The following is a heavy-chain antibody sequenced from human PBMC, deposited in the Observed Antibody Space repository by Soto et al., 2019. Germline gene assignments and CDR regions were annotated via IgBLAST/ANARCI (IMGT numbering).Heavy chain of an antibody. V-gene: IGHV3-23*01. CDR2: ISGSDGSST. Sequence: GGSLRLSCAASGFTFSSYAMSWVRQAPGKGLEWVSAISGSDGSSTTYADSVKGRFTISRDNAKNTLYLQMNSLRAEDTAVYYCVRGEGGWETYWGQGTLVTVSS. D-gene: IGHD6-19*01. J-gene: IGHJ4*02. CDR1: GFTFSSYA. CDR3: VRGEGGWETY.